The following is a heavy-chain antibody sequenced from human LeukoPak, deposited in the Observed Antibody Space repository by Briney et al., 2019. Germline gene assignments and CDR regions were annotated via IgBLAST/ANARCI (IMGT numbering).Heavy chain of an antibody. CDR1: GGTFSSYA. J-gene: IGHJ4*02. V-gene: IGHV1-69*05. Sequence: GASVKVSCKASGGTFSSYAISWVRQAPGQGLEWMGRIIPIFGTANYAQKFQGRVTITTDESTSTAYMELSSLRSVDTAVYYCAREPYGSGSQPVDYWGQGTLVTVSS. CDR3: AREPYGSGSQPVDY. CDR2: IIPIFGTA. D-gene: IGHD3-10*01.